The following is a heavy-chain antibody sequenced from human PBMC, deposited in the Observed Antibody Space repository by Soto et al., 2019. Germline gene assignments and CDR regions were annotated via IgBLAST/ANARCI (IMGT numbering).Heavy chain of an antibody. D-gene: IGHD3-3*01. CDR3: ARVGDTIFGVVIDAFDI. V-gene: IGHV3-11*01. CDR1: GFTFSDYY. J-gene: IGHJ3*02. CDR2: ISSSGSTI. Sequence: PGGSLRLSCAASGFTFSDYYMSWNSQAPGKGLEWVSYISSSGSTIYYADSVKGRFTISRDNAKNSLYLQMNSLRAEDTAVYYCARVGDTIFGVVIDAFDIWGQGTMVTVSS.